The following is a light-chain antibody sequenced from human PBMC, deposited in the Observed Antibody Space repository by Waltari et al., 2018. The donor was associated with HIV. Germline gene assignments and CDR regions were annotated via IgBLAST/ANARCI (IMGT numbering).Light chain of an antibody. CDR3: QSYDNSLGVV. Sequence: QSVLTQPPSVSGAPGQRVTISCTGGSSNLGAPYAVHWYQQFPGTAPKLLIYGSTNRPSGVPDRFSGSKSGTSASLAITGLQAEDEADYYCQSYDNSLGVVFGGGTKLTVL. CDR2: GST. J-gene: IGLJ2*01. V-gene: IGLV1-40*01. CDR1: SSNLGAPYA.